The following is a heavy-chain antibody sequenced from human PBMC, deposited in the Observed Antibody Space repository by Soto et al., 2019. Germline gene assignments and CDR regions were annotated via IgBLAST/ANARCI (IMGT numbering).Heavy chain of an antibody. D-gene: IGHD2-15*01. V-gene: IGHV1-69*13. CDR1: GGTFSSYA. Sequence: ASVKVSCKASGGTFSSYAISWVRQAPGQGLEWMGGIIPIFGTANYAQKFQGRVTITADESTSTAYMELSSLRSEDTAVYYCASLGGGNCYSKRGSCGMDVWGQGTTVTVSS. CDR3: ASLGGGNCYSKRGSCGMDV. J-gene: IGHJ6*02. CDR2: IIPIFGTA.